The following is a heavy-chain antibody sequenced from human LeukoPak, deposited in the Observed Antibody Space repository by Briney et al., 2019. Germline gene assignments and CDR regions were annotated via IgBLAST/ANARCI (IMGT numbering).Heavy chain of an antibody. CDR2: IIPIFGTA. CDR3: ARVDTAMAYNWFDP. Sequence: GASVKVSCTASGGTLSSYAISWVRQAPGQGLEWMGGIIPIFGTANYAQTFQGRVTITADKSTSTAYMELSSLRSEDTAVYYCARVDTAMAYNWFDPWGQGTLVTVSS. J-gene: IGHJ5*02. V-gene: IGHV1-69*06. CDR1: GGTLSSYA. D-gene: IGHD5-18*01.